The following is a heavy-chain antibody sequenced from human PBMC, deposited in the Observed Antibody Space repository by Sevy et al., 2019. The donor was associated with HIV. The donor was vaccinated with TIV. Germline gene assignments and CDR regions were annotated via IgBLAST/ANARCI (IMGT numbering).Heavy chain of an antibody. V-gene: IGHV3-64D*06. CDR2: ISSNGGST. J-gene: IGHJ6*03. Sequence: GGSLRLSCSASGFTFSSYAMHWVRQAPGKGLEYVSAISSNGGSTYYADSVKGRFTISRDNSKNTLYLQMSSLRAEDTAVYYCVKELRYCSSTSCLKYYYYYMDVWGKGTTVTVSS. CDR3: VKELRYCSSTSCLKYYYYYMDV. D-gene: IGHD2-2*01. CDR1: GFTFSSYA.